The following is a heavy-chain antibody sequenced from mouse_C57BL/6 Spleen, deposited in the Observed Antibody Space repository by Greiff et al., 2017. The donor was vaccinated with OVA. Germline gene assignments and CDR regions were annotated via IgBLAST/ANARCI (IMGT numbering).Heavy chain of an antibody. CDR3: ARGEITTVVATPAD. D-gene: IGHD1-1*01. V-gene: IGHV1-9*01. Sequence: QVQLQQSGAELMKPGASVKPSCKATGYTFTGYWIEWVKQRPGHGLEWIGEILPGSGSTNYNEKFKGKATFTADTSSNTDYMQLSSLTTEDSAIYYCARGEITTVVATPADWGQGTTLTVSS. CDR1: GYTFTGYW. CDR2: ILPGSGST. J-gene: IGHJ2*01.